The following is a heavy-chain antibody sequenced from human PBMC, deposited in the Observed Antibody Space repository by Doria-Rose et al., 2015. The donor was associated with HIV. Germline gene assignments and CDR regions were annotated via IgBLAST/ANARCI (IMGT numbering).Heavy chain of an antibody. J-gene: IGHJ4*02. CDR1: GVSLSSPGMG. CDR3: ARIKSSRWYHKYYFDF. V-gene: IGHV2-26*01. D-gene: IGHD6-13*01. CDR2: SFSDYER. Sequence: QITLKESGPVLVKPTETLTLTCTVSGVSLSSPGMGVSWIRQPPGKALEWLANSFSDYERSHKASLKSRLDISRGTSKSQLFLTMTDMDPVDTATYYCARIKSSRWYHKYYFDFWGQGTLVIVAA.